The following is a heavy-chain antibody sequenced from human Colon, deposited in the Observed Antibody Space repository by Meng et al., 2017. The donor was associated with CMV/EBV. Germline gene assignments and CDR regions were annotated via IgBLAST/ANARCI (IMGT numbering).Heavy chain of an antibody. CDR2: IKQDGSDN. CDR1: GFIFTNYW. D-gene: IGHD3-9*01. J-gene: IGHJ4*02. V-gene: IGHV3-7*01. CDR3: ARVAFDIMTGSVYYFDY. Sequence: GGSLRLSCAASGFIFTNYWMSWLRQAPGQGLEWVANIKQDGSDNYYMDSVKGRFTISRDDTVNSLYLQMNSLRAEDAAVYFCARVAFDIMTGSVYYFDYWGQGALVTV.